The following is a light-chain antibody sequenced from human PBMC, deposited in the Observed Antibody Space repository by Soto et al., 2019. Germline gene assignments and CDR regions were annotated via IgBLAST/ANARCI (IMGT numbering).Light chain of an antibody. CDR2: GAS. CDR3: QQYNNWPRLT. CDR1: QSVSSN. V-gene: IGKV3-15*01. J-gene: IGKJ4*01. Sequence: EIVMTQSPATQSVSPGERATLSCRASQSVSSNLAGYQQKPGQAPRLLIYGASTRATGIPARFSGSGSGTEFTLTISSLQSEDFAVYYCQQYNNWPRLTFGGGTKVEIK.